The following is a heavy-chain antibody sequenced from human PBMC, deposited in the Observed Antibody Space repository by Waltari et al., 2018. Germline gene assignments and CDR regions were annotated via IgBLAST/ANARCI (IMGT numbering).Heavy chain of an antibody. CDR1: GGYFSSYA. Sequence: VQLVQSGAEVKTPGSSVKVSCKASGGYFSSYAIIWVGQASGQGFGWMEGIIPNFGTANYAQKFQGRDTITADESTSTAYMELSSLRSEDTAVYYCARAAATGDYYYGMDVWGQGTTVTVSS. J-gene: IGHJ6*02. D-gene: IGHD2-15*01. V-gene: IGHV1-69*01. CDR3: ARAAATGDYYYGMDV. CDR2: IIPNFGTA.